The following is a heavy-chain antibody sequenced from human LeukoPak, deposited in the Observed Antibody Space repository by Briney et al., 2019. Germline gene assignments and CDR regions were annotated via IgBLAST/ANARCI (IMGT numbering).Heavy chain of an antibody. Sequence: ASVKVSCKASGYTFTGYGISWVRQAPGQGLEWMGWISAYNGNTNYAQKLQGRVTMTTDTSTSTAYMELRSLRSDDTAVYYCARASSGGWPGGELLLHWGQGTLVTVSS. J-gene: IGHJ4*02. CDR3: ARASSGGWPGGELLLH. V-gene: IGHV1-18*01. D-gene: IGHD6-19*01. CDR1: GYTFTGYG. CDR2: ISAYNGNT.